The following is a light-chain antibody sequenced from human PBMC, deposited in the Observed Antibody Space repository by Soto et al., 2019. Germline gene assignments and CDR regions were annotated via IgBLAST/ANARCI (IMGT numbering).Light chain of an antibody. Sequence: QSVLTQPASVSGSPGQSITISCTGTRSDIGIYNYVSWYQQHPGKAPKLMICEVSNRPSGVSSRFSGSKSGNTASLTISGLRPEDEADYYCTSFTTANIWVFGGGTKLTVL. CDR2: EVS. CDR3: TSFTTANIWV. J-gene: IGLJ3*02. CDR1: RSDIGIYNY. V-gene: IGLV2-14*01.